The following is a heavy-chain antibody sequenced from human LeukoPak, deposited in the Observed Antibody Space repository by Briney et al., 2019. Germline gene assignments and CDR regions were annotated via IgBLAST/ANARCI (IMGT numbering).Heavy chain of an antibody. Sequence: GGSLRLSCAASGFTFSNAWMSWVRQAPGKGLEWVGRIKSKTDGGTTDYAAPVKGRFTISRDDSKNTLYLQMNSLITEDTAVYYCTSSIIIIRGPFEHWGQGTLVTVSS. CDR1: GFTFSNAW. V-gene: IGHV3-15*01. D-gene: IGHD3-10*01. J-gene: IGHJ4*02. CDR2: IKSKTDGGTT. CDR3: TSSIIIIRGPFEH.